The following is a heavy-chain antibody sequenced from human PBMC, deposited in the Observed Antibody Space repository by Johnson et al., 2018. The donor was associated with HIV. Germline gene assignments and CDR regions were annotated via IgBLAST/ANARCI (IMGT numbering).Heavy chain of an antibody. J-gene: IGHJ3*02. V-gene: IGHV3-74*01. D-gene: IGHD3-22*01. CDR1: GFTFSSYA. Sequence: VQLVESGGGLVQPGGSLRLSCAASGFTFSSYAMSWVRQAPGKGLVWVSRINSDGSSTSYADTVKGRFTIPRDNAKNSVYLQMNSLRAEATAVYYCARDRGGYYYDSSGLDAFDIWGQGTMVTVSS. CDR3: ARDRGGYYYDSSGLDAFDI. CDR2: INSDGSST.